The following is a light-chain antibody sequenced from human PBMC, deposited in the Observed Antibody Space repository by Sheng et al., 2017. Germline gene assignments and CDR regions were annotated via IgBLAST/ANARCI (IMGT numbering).Light chain of an antibody. CDR3: QQYGSSSPGT. Sequence: EIVMTQSPATLSVSPGERATLSCRASQSVGSKLAWYQRKPGQSPRLLIYGASTRATGIPARFSGSGSGTEFTLTISSLQSEDFAVYYCQQYGSSSPGTFGPGTKVDIK. CDR2: GAS. CDR1: QSVGSK. J-gene: IGKJ3*01. V-gene: IGKV3-15*01.